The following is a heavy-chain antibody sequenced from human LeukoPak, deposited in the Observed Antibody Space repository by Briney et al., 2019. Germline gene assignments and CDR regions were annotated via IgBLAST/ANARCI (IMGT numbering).Heavy chain of an antibody. D-gene: IGHD1-1*01. J-gene: IGHJ4*02. CDR1: GGSISSSSYY. Sequence: SETLSLTCTVSGGSISSSSYYWGWIRQPPGKGLEWIGSIYYSGSTYYNPSLRSRATISKDTSKTQFSLRLNSLTAADTAVYYCARVAAATTNPRFDFWGQGTLVTVSS. V-gene: IGHV4-39*07. CDR3: ARVAAATTNPRFDF. CDR2: IYYSGST.